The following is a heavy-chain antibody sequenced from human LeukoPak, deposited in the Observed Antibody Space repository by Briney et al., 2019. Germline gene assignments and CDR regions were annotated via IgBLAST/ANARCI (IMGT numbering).Heavy chain of an antibody. CDR2: IYTSGST. V-gene: IGHV4-4*07. CDR3: ARSGGTTNYYYMDV. Sequence: PSETLSLTCTVSGGSISSYYWSWIRQPAGKGLEWIGRIYTSGSTNYNPSLKSRVTMSVDTSKNQLSLKLSSVTAADTAVYYCARSGGTTNYYYMDVWGKGTTVTVSS. CDR1: GGSISSYY. J-gene: IGHJ6*03. D-gene: IGHD1-7*01.